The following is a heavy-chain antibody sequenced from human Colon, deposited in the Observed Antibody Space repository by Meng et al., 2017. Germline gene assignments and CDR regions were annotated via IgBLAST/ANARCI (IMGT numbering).Heavy chain of an antibody. J-gene: IGHJ4*02. Sequence: GESLKISCAASGFTFSSYAMTWVRQAPGKGLEWVSAIKSTADVTYYADSVKGRFTISRDNSKNTVDLQMSSLRAEDTATYYCVRTGCSSNGHYRFWEWGQGTPVTVSS. V-gene: IGHV3-23*01. CDR1: GFTFSSYA. CDR2: IKSTADVT. CDR3: VRTGCSSNGHYRFWE. D-gene: IGHD2-2*01.